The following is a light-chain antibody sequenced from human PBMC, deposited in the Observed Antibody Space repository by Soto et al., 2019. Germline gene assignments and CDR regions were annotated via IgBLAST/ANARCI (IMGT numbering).Light chain of an antibody. CDR3: QQYDSSPLT. V-gene: IGKV3-20*01. CDR1: QSVSSY. J-gene: IGKJ4*01. CDR2: DAS. Sequence: EIVLTQSPGTLSLSPGERATLSCRASQSVSSYLAWYQQKPGQAPRLLIYDASSRATGIPARFSGSGSGTDFTLTISSLEPEDFAVYFCQQYDSSPLTFGGGTKVDIK.